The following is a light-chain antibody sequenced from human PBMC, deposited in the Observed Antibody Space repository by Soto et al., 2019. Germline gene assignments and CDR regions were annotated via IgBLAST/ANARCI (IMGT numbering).Light chain of an antibody. V-gene: IGKV1-39*01. CDR1: QSISSY. Sequence: DIQMTQSPSSLSASVGDRVTITCRTSQSISSYLNWYQQKPGKAPRLLIYAASSLQSGVPSRFSCSGSGTDFTLTISSLQPEDFATYYCQQSYSMFWTFGQGTKVEIK. CDR3: QQSYSMFWT. CDR2: AAS. J-gene: IGKJ1*01.